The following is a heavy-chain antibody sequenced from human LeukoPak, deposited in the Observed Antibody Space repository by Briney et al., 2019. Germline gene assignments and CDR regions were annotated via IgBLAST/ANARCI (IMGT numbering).Heavy chain of an antibody. V-gene: IGHV3-30-3*01. CDR1: GFTFSNYA. D-gene: IGHD5-18*01. Sequence: GGSLRLSCAASGFTFSNYAMHWVRQAPGKGLEWVAVISYDGSNKYYADSVKGRFTISRDNSKNTLYLQMNSLRAEDTAVYYCARGYSYGSTPFGAYWGQGTLVTVSS. CDR2: ISYDGSNK. CDR3: ARGYSYGSTPFGAY. J-gene: IGHJ4*02.